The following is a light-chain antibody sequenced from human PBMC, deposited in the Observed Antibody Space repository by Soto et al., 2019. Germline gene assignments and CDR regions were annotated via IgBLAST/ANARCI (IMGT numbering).Light chain of an antibody. J-gene: IGKJ1*01. CDR2: GTS. Sequence: KVMTQSPATLSVSPGERATLSCRASQSVSSNLAWYQQKPGQAPRLLIYGTSTRATAIPARFSGSGSGTEFTLTISSLQSEDFAVYYCQQYDLWPWTFGQGTKVDIK. CDR3: QQYDLWPWT. V-gene: IGKV3-15*01. CDR1: QSVSSN.